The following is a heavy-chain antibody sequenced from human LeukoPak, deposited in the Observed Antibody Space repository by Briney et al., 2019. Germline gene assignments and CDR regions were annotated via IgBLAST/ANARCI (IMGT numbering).Heavy chain of an antibody. CDR3: AKSSYYDSSGFYREYYFDY. V-gene: IGHV3-23*01. D-gene: IGHD3-22*01. CDR1: GFSFNNFG. CDR2: ISGTGGST. J-gene: IGHJ4*02. Sequence: PGGSLRLSCVASGFSFNNFGVSWVRQAPGKGLEWVSSISGTGGSTHYADSVKGRFTISRDNSKNTLYLQMNSLRAGDTAVYYCAKSSYYDSSGFYREYYFDYWGQGTLVPVSS.